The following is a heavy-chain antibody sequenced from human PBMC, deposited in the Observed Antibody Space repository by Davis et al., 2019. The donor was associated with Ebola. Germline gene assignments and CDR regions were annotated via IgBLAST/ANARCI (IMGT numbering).Heavy chain of an antibody. J-gene: IGHJ3*02. Sequence: PGGSLRLSCAASGFTFSSYAMSWVRQAPGKGLEWVANIKQDGSEKYYVDSVKGRFTISRDNAKNSLYLQMNSLRAEDTAVYYCARDLGTLGAGDAFDIWGQGTMVTVSS. CDR2: IKQDGSEK. V-gene: IGHV3-7*03. CDR3: ARDLGTLGAGDAFDI. CDR1: GFTFSSYA. D-gene: IGHD1-1*01.